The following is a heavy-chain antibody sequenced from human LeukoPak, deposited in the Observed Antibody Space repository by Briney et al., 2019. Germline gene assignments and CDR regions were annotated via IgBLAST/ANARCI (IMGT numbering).Heavy chain of an antibody. CDR1: GYTYTGYY. J-gene: IGHJ3*02. V-gene: IGHV1-2*02. CDR3: AGPSSGWENDAFDI. CDR2: INPNSGGT. D-gene: IGHD6-19*01. Sequence: ASVKVSCKASGYTYTGYYMHGVRQAPGQGLEWMGWINPNSGGTNYAQKFQGRVTMTRDTSISTAYMELSRLRSDDTAVYYCAGPSSGWENDAFDIWGQGTMVTVSS.